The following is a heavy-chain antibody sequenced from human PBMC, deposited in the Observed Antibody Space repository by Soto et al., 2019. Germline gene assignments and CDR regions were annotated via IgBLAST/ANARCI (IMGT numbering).Heavy chain of an antibody. D-gene: IGHD3-10*01. CDR2: IYYSGST. CDR1: GGSVSSQY. CDR3: ARVWGGAFDF. V-gene: IGHV4-59*02. J-gene: IGHJ3*01. Sequence: SETLSLTCTVSGGSVSSQYWSWIRQPPGKGLEWIGYIYYSGSTNYNPSLKSRVTISVDTSKNQFSLNLSSVTAADTAVYYCARVWGGAFDFWGQGTMVTVSS.